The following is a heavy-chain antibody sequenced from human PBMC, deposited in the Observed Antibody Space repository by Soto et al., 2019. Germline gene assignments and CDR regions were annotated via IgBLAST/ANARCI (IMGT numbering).Heavy chain of an antibody. V-gene: IGHV4-59*01. CDR2: IYYSGST. Sequence: PSETLSLTCTVSGGSISSYYWSWIRQPPGKGLEWIGYIYYSGSTNYNPSLKSRVTISVDTSKNQFSLKLSSLTPADRAGYYGARGLIRFLDYDYMDVWGKGTTVTVSS. CDR1: GGSISSYY. CDR3: ARGLIRFLDYDYMDV. J-gene: IGHJ6*03. D-gene: IGHD3-3*01.